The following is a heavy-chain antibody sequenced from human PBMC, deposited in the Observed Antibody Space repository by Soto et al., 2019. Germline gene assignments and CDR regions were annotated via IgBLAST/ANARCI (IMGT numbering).Heavy chain of an antibody. Sequence: SETLSLTCTVSGGSISSRSYYWGWIRQPPGKGLEWIGSIYYSGSTYYNPSLKSRVTISVDTSKNQFSLKLSSVTAADTAVYYCARQSLAARLRTDQAYYYYGMDVWGQGTTVT. V-gene: IGHV4-39*01. CDR3: ARQSLAARLRTDQAYYYYGMDV. CDR1: GGSISSRSYY. D-gene: IGHD6-6*01. CDR2: IYYSGST. J-gene: IGHJ6*02.